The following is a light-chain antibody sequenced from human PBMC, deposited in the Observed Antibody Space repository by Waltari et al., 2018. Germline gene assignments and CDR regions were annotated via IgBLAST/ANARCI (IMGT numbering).Light chain of an antibody. J-gene: IGLJ3*02. V-gene: IGLV2-11*01. Sequence: QSALTQPRSVSGSPGQSVTISCTGTSSDVGGYNYVSWYQQHPDKAPKPIIYDINKRPSGFPDRFSGSKSGNTASLTISGLQAEDEADYYCCSYVGSNIYWVFGGGTKLTVL. CDR1: SSDVGGYNY. CDR3: CSYVGSNIYWV. CDR2: DIN.